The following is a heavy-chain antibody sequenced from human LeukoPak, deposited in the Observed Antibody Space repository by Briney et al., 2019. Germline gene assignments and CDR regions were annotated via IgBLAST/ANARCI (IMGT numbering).Heavy chain of an antibody. D-gene: IGHD1-7*01. CDR3: ARWARRNYGWFDP. V-gene: IGHV4-30-2*01. J-gene: IGHJ5*02. CDR1: GGSISSGGYY. Sequence: PSETLSLTCTVSGGSISSGGYYWRWIRQPPGKGLEWIGYIYHSGSTYYNPSLKSRVTISVDRSKNQFSLKLSSVTAADTAVYYCARWARRNYGWFDPWGQGTLVTVSS. CDR2: IYHSGST.